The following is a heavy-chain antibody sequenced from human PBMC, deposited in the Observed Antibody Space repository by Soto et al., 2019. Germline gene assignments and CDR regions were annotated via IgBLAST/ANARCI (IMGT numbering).Heavy chain of an antibody. Sequence: QVQLVQSGAEVKKPGASVKVSCKASGYTFTSYYMHWVRQAPGQGLEWMGIINPSGGSTSYAQKFQGRVTMTRDTSTSTVYMELSSLRSEDTAVYYCARVIEMATPIGPISHWGQGTLVTVSS. D-gene: IGHD5-12*01. J-gene: IGHJ4*02. CDR1: GYTFTSYY. V-gene: IGHV1-46*01. CDR3: ARVIEMATPIGPISH. CDR2: INPSGGST.